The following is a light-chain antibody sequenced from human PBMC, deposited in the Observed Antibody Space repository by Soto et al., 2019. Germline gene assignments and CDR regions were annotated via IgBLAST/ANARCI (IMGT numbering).Light chain of an antibody. CDR3: QQHYTWPWT. CDR1: QSVRSN. Sequence: EVVLTQSPATLSFSAGERATLSCRASQSVRSNLAWYQHKPGQAPRLLIYDASNRATGIPARFSGSGSGTDFTLTISNLEPEDFAVYYYQQHYTWPWTFGQGGKVQIK. CDR2: DAS. V-gene: IGKV3-11*01. J-gene: IGKJ1*01.